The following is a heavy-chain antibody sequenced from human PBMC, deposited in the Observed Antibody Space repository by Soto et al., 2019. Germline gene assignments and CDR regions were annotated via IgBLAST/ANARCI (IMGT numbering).Heavy chain of an antibody. CDR2: IIPIFGTA. J-gene: IGHJ6*02. V-gene: IGHV1-69*06. D-gene: IGHD6-13*01. CDR3: ASLYSSSYYYGMDV. CDR1: GGTFSSYA. Sequence: SVNVSCKASGGTFSSYAISWVRQAPGQGLEWMGGIIPIFGTANYAQEFQGRVTITADKSTSTAYMELSSLRSEDTAVYYCASLYSSSYYYGMDVWGQGTTVTVSS.